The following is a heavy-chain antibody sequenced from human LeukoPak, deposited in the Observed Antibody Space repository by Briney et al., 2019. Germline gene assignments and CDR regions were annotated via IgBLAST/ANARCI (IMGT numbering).Heavy chain of an antibody. CDR2: INQDGSEK. CDR3: ARERDGGFFDY. J-gene: IGHJ4*02. D-gene: IGHD5-24*01. Sequence: GGSLRLSYEVSGLIFRSYWMSWVRQAPGKGLEWVANINQDGSEKYFVDSVRGRFTISRDNAKNSLHLQMNTLRAEDTAVYYCARERDGGFFDYWGQGTLVSVSS. V-gene: IGHV3-7*01. CDR1: GLIFRSYW.